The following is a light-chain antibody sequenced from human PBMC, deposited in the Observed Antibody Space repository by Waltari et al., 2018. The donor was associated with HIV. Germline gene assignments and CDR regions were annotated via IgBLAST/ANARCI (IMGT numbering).Light chain of an antibody. Sequence: SYEVTQPPSVAVSPGQTATITCSGYELGDKYTCWYQQKPGQSPLLVIYQDNKRPSGVPDRFAGSSSGHTATLTISGTLPMDEADYYCQAWGSTTSGVFGRGTRLTVL. J-gene: IGLJ3*02. CDR1: ELGDKY. CDR2: QDN. CDR3: QAWGSTTSGV. V-gene: IGLV3-1*01.